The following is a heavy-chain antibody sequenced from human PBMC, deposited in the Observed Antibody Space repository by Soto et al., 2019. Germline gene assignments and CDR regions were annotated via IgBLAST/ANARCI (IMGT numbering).Heavy chain of an antibody. J-gene: IGHJ4*02. CDR2: IFHSGAT. V-gene: IGHV4-4*02. Sequence: QVQLQESGPGLVEPSGTLSLTCAVSGDSISSSHWWSWVRQYPGKELEWIGEIFHSGATKYNPSLESRVTMSVDKSNNQLSLKLRSVTAADTAVYYCARQLERGDLPEGFEYWGQGTLATVSS. CDR1: GDSISSSHW. CDR3: ARQLERGDLPEGFEY. D-gene: IGHD1-1*01.